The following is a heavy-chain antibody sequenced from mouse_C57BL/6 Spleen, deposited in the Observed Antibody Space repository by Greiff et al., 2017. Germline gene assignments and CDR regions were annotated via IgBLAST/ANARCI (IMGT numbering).Heavy chain of an antibody. V-gene: IGHV5-4*03. J-gene: IGHJ2*01. CDR3: ARDRDYYGSSSCDY. D-gene: IGHD1-1*01. Sequence: EVKLMESGGGLVKPGGSLKLSCAASGFTFSSYAMSWVRQTPEKRLEWVATISDGGSYTYYPDNVKGRFTISRDNAKNNLYLQMSHLKSEDTAMYYCARDRDYYGSSSCDYGGKGTTLTVAS. CDR2: ISDGGSYT. CDR1: GFTFSSYA.